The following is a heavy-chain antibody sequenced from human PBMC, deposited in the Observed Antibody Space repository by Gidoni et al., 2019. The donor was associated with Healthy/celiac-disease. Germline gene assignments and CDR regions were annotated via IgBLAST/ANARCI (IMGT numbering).Heavy chain of an antibody. CDR1: GFTFSSYS. D-gene: IGHD3-10*01. J-gene: IGHJ6*03. CDR2: ISSSSSTI. CDR3: ARDNVLLWFGELSGRYYYYYYMDV. Sequence: EVQLVESGGGLVQPGGSLRLSCAASGFTFSSYSMNWVRQAPGKGLEWVSYISSSSSTIYYADSVKGRFTIYRDNAKNSLYLQMNSLRAEDTAVYYCARDNVLLWFGELSGRYYYYYYMDVWGKGTTVTVSS. V-gene: IGHV3-48*01.